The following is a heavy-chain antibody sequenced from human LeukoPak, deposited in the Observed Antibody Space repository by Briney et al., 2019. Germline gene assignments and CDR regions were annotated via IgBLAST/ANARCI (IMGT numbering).Heavy chain of an antibody. CDR3: ARLDRAAARTGYDY. V-gene: IGHV1-2*02. CDR2: INPNSGGT. J-gene: IGHJ4*02. Sequence: GASVKVSCKASGYTFTGYYMHWVRQAPGQGLEWMGWINPNSGGTNYAQKFQGRVTITRDTSISTAYMELSRLRSDDTAVYYCARLDRAAARTGYDYWGQGTLVTVSS. CDR1: GYTFTGYY. D-gene: IGHD6-13*01.